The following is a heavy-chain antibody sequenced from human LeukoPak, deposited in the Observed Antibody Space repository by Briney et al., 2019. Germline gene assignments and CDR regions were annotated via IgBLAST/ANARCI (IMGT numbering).Heavy chain of an antibody. Sequence: PGGSPRLSCAASAFTFSNHAMSWVPQAPGQGLEWASTISTSGGGTFYADSVKGRFTISRDNSKNTLYLQINSLRDEDTAVYYCARTRGSYWYFDLWGRGTLVTVSS. CDR1: AFTFSNHA. CDR3: ARTRGSYWYFDL. D-gene: IGHD1-14*01. J-gene: IGHJ2*01. V-gene: IGHV3-23*01. CDR2: ISTSGGGT.